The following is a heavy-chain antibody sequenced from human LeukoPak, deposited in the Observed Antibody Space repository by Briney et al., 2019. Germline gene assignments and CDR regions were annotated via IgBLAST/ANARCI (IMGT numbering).Heavy chain of an antibody. CDR3: ARAATTVDTPIDY. CDR2: INHSGST. V-gene: IGHV4-39*07. CDR1: GGSISSSSSY. D-gene: IGHD4-17*01. J-gene: IGHJ4*02. Sequence: SETLSLTCSVSGGSISSSSSYWSWIRQPPGKGLEWIGEINHSGSTNYNPSLKSRVTISVDTSKNQFSLKLSSVTATDTAVYYCARAATTVDTPIDYWGQGTLVTVSS.